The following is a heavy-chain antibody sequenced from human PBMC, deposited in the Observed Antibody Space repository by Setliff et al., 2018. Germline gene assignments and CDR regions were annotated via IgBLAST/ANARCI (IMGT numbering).Heavy chain of an antibody. CDR3: AISTLSICSGGSCPNVFDV. D-gene: IGHD2-15*01. J-gene: IGHJ3*01. CDR2: ISSYNTDIT. CDR1: GYIFSSYG. Sequence: ASVKVSCKASGYIFSSYGISWVRQAPGQGLQWMGWISSYNTDITNYAERFQGRITMTTDTSTSAAYMELRGLRSDDTAIYYCAISTLSICSGGSCPNVFDVWGPGTLFTVSS. V-gene: IGHV1-18*01.